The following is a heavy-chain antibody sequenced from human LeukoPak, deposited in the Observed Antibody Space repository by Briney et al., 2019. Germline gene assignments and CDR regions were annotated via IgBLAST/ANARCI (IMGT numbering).Heavy chain of an antibody. V-gene: IGHV3-7*03. CDR3: AKDPMVRGVISNWFDP. CDR1: GFTFINAW. J-gene: IGHJ5*02. CDR2: INQDGTEK. D-gene: IGHD3-10*01. Sequence: GGSLRLSCAASGFTFINAWMNWVRQAPGKGLEWVANINQDGTEKYYADSVKGRFTISRDNAKNSLYLQMNSLRAEDTALYYCAKDPMVRGVISNWFDPWGQGTLVTVSS.